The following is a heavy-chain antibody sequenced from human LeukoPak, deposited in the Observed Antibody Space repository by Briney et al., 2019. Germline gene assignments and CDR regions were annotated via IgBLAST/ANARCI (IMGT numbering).Heavy chain of an antibody. CDR2: ISSSSSYI. Sequence: GGSLRLSCAASGFTFSSYAMSWVRQAPGKGLEWVSSISSSSSYIYYADSVKGRFTISRDNAKNSLYLQMNSLRAEDTAVYYCARDEIAAAGAFDYWGQGTLVTVSS. V-gene: IGHV3-21*01. D-gene: IGHD6-13*01. CDR3: ARDEIAAAGAFDY. J-gene: IGHJ4*02. CDR1: GFTFSSYA.